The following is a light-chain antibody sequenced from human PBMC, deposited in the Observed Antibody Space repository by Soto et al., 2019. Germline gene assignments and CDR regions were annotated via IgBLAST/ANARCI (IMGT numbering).Light chain of an antibody. Sequence: EIVLTQSPGTLSLSPGERATLSCRASQSVSSSYLAWYQQKPGQAPRLLIYGASVRATGIPDRFSRSGPGTDFALIISRREPINLAVYYCQQYGSALFTFGPGTKVDIK. CDR1: QSVSSSY. J-gene: IGKJ3*01. CDR3: QQYGSALFT. CDR2: GAS. V-gene: IGKV3-20*01.